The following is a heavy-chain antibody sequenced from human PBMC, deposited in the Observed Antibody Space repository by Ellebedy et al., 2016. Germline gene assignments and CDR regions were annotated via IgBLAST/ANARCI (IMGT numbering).Heavy chain of an antibody. CDR2: INPYDGST. CDR3: ARDDWGSDY. J-gene: IGHJ4*02. CDR1: GYTFISYH. D-gene: IGHD7-27*01. Sequence: ASVKVSCKASGYTFISYHVHWVRQAPGQGLEWMGLINPYDGSTNYAQRVQGRVSMTRDASTSTVYMELNSLISDDTAVYYCARDDWGSDYWGQGTLVTVSP. V-gene: IGHV1-46*01.